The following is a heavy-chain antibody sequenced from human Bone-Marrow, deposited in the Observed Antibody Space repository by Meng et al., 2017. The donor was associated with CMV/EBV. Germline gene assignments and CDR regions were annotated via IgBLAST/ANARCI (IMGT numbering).Heavy chain of an antibody. CDR3: AGGVESFDY. V-gene: IGHV4-39*07. CDR2: IYYSGST. Sequence: GSLRLSCTVSGGSISSSSYYWGWIRQPPGKGLEWIGSIYYSGSTYYNPSLKSRVTISVDTSKNQFSLKLSSVTAADTAVYYCAGGVESFDYWGQGTLVTVSS. J-gene: IGHJ4*02. CDR1: GGSISSSSYY.